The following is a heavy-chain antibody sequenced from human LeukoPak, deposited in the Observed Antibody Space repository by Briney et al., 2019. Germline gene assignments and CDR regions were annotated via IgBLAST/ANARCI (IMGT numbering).Heavy chain of an antibody. Sequence: ASVKASCKASGGTFSSYAISWVRQAPGQGLEWMGGIIPIFGTANYVQKFQGRVTITADESTSTAYMELSSLRSEDTAVYYCARGDTPNYYDSSGYYYEFDYWGQGTLVTVSS. CDR3: ARGDTPNYYDSSGYYYEFDY. V-gene: IGHV1-69*13. D-gene: IGHD3-22*01. J-gene: IGHJ4*02. CDR1: GGTFSSYA. CDR2: IIPIFGTA.